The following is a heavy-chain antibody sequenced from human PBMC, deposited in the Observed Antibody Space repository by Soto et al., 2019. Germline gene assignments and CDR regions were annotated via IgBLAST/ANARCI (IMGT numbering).Heavy chain of an antibody. Sequence: GGSLRLSCAASGFRFSSYDMSWVRQAPGRGLEWVSAISGSGGSTNYADSVKGRFTISRDNSKNTLYLQMNSLRAEDTAVYYCAKTFVHCSSTSCRSTYYYYGMDVWGQGTTVTAP. CDR3: AKTFVHCSSTSCRSTYYYYGMDV. V-gene: IGHV3-23*01. J-gene: IGHJ6*02. D-gene: IGHD2-2*01. CDR1: GFRFSSYD. CDR2: ISGSGGST.